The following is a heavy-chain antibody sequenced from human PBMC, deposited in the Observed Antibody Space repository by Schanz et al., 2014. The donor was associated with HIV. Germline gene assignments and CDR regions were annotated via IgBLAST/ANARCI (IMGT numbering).Heavy chain of an antibody. J-gene: IGHJ6*02. D-gene: IGHD2-2*02. CDR2: ISAHNGDT. V-gene: IGHV1-18*01. Sequence: VQLVQSRGEVKKPGASVKVSCKASGYSFTNFDVSWVRQAPGQGLEWMGWISAHNGDTNYAQKFQGRLTMTTDTSTSTAYMELTSLRSDDTAVYYCARVEPAAVPDTCFYYGMDVWGQGTTVTVSS. CDR1: GYSFTNFD. CDR3: ARVEPAAVPDTCFYYGMDV.